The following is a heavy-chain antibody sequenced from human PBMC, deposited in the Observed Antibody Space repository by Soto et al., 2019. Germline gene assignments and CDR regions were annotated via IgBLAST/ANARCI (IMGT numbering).Heavy chain of an antibody. D-gene: IGHD4-17*01. Sequence: ASVKVSCKASGYTFTSYDINWVRQATGQGLEWMGWMNPNSGNTGYAQKFQGRVTMTRNTSISTAYVELSSLRSEDTAVYYCARGEVEYGDYDPYYYYGMDVWGQGTTVTVSS. CDR3: ARGEVEYGDYDPYYYYGMDV. CDR1: GYTFTSYD. J-gene: IGHJ6*02. V-gene: IGHV1-8*01. CDR2: MNPNSGNT.